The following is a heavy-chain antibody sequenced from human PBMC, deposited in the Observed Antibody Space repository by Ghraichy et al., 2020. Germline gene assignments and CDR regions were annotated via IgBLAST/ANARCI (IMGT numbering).Heavy chain of an antibody. D-gene: IGHD6-6*01. Sequence: SETLSLTCTVSGGSISSGSYYWSWIRQPAGKGLEWIGRIYTSGSTNYNPSLKSRVTMSVDTSKNQFSLKLSSVTAADTAVYYCARAYSSSSHWFDPWGQGTLVTVSS. CDR2: IYTSGST. J-gene: IGHJ5*02. CDR1: GGSISSGSYY. CDR3: ARAYSSSSHWFDP. V-gene: IGHV4-61*02.